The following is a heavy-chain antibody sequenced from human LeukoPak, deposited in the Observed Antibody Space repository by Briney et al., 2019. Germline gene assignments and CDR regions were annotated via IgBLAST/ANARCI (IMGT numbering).Heavy chain of an antibody. CDR1: GYTFTSYG. CDR3: AREWSSWYPPGQWNDY. V-gene: IGHV1-18*01. J-gene: IGHJ4*02. Sequence: GASVKVSCKASGYTFTSYGISWVRQAPGQGLEWMGWISAYNGNTNYAQKLQGRVTMTTDTSTSTAYMELRSLRSDDTAVYYCAREWSSWYPPGQWNDYWGQGTLVTVSS. CDR2: ISAYNGNT. D-gene: IGHD6-13*01.